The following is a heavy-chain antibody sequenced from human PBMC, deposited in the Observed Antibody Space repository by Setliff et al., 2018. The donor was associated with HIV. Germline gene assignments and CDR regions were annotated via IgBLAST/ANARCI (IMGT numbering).Heavy chain of an antibody. CDR2: INHSGST. D-gene: IGHD6-19*01. J-gene: IGHJ4*02. CDR1: GYSISSGYY. CDR3: ARGGTVSADFDS. Sequence: PSETLSLTCTVSGYSISSGYYWSWIRQPPGKGLEWIGEINHSGSTNYNPSLKSRVTISVDTSKNQFSLKLSSVTAADTAVYFCARGGTVSADFDSWGQGTLVTVSS. V-gene: IGHV4-38-2*02.